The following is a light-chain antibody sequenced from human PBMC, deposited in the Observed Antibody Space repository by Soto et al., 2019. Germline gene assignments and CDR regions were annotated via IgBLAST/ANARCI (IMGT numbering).Light chain of an antibody. CDR2: RSD. CDR3: AVRDDSLSGHWV. J-gene: IGLJ3*02. V-gene: IGLV1-47*01. CDR1: SSNIGSNY. Sequence: QSVLTQPPSASGTPGQRVTISCSGSSSNIGSNYVSWYQRLPGAAPKLLIYRSDQRPSGVPDRFSGSKSGTSASLAISGLRSEDEADYFCAVRDDSLSGHWVFGGGTKLTVL.